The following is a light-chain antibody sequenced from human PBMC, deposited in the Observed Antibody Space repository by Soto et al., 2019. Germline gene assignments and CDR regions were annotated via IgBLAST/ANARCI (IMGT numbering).Light chain of an antibody. CDR1: QSVSSY. J-gene: IGKJ4*01. CDR2: DVS. V-gene: IGKV3-11*01. Sequence: EIVLTQSPATLSLSPGERATLSCRASQSVSSYLAWYQQKPGQPPRLLIYDVSNSATGIPARFSGSGSGTDFTLTISSLDPEDFAVYYCQTTSNWPPSLTFGGGTKVQIK. CDR3: QTTSNWPPSLT.